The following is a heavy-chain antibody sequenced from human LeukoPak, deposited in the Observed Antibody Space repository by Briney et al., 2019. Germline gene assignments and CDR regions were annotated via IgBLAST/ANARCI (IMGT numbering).Heavy chain of an antibody. CDR1: RCTFSSYA. D-gene: IGHD2-15*01. CDR2: IWYDGSNK. Sequence: GGSLRLSCAASRCTFSSYAMLWVRQAPGKGLGWVAVIWYDGSNKYYADSVKGRFTISRDNSKNTLYLQMNGLRAEDTAVYYCARDRVVAAATEGYYFDYWGQGTLVTVSS. J-gene: IGHJ4*02. V-gene: IGHV3-33*01. CDR3: ARDRVVAAATEGYYFDY.